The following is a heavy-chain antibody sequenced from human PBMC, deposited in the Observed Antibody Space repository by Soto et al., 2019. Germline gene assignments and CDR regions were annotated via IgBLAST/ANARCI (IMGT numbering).Heavy chain of an antibody. CDR3: ARAYGGNCSDY. Sequence: QVQLQESGPGLVKPSETLSLTCTVSGGSISSYYWSWIRQPPGKGLEWIGYIYYSGSTNYNPSLKSRVTISVDTSKNQFSLKLSSVTAADTAVYYCARAYGGNCSDYWGQGTLVTVSS. D-gene: IGHD2-15*01. J-gene: IGHJ4*02. V-gene: IGHV4-59*01. CDR1: GGSISSYY. CDR2: IYYSGST.